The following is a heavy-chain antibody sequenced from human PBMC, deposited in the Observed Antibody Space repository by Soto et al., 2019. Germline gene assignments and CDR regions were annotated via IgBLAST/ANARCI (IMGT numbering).Heavy chain of an antibody. CDR3: ARVRLYDFSLPPYYGMDV. D-gene: IGHD3-3*01. Sequence: EASVKVSCKASGGTFSSYAISWVRQAPGQGLEWMGGIIPIFGTANYAQKFQGRVTITADESTSTAYMELSSLRSEDTAVYYCARVRLYDFSLPPYYGMDVWGQGTTVTVSS. CDR1: GGTFSSYA. V-gene: IGHV1-69*13. CDR2: IIPIFGTA. J-gene: IGHJ6*02.